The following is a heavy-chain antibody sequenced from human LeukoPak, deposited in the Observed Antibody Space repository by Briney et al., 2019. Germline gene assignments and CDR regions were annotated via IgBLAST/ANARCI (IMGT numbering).Heavy chain of an antibody. D-gene: IGHD2-2*02. V-gene: IGHV1-69*01. J-gene: IGHJ4*02. Sequence: GSSVRVSCKAPGGTFSNCGFSWVRQAPEQGLEWVGGIVPVFGTVSYAQKFQYRVTITADDFTTTAYMELSSLRSEDTAVYYCARWAGTCTIASCYTPLDYWGQGTLVTVST. CDR3: ARWAGTCTIASCYTPLDY. CDR2: IVPVFGTV. CDR1: GGTFSNCG.